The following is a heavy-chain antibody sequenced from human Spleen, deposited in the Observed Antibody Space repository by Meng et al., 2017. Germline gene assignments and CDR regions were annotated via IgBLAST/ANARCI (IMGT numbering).Heavy chain of an antibody. CDR1: GYSFTAYY. CDR2: INPNSGDT. CDR3: VRDENISLGKLFGDY. J-gene: IGHJ4*02. Sequence: ASVKVSCKPSGYSFTAYYIHWVRQASGQGLEWLGHINPNSGDTLYAQKFQGRVSMTGDTSISTAYVELSSLRSDDTAVYYCVRDENISLGKLFGDYWGQGTMVTVSS. D-gene: IGHD2-21*01. V-gene: IGHV1-2*06.